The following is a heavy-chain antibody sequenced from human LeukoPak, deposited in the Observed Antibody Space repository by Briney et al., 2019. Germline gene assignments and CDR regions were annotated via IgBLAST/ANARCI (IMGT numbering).Heavy chain of an antibody. CDR3: TTELYYDSSGYYYEAFDI. CDR1: GFTFSNAW. Sequence: PGGSLRLSCAASGFTFSNAWMSWVRQAPGKGLEWVGRIKSKTDGGTTDYAAPVKGRFTISRDDSKNTLYLQMNSLKTEDTAVYYCTTELYYDSSGYYYEAFDIWGQGTMVTVS. J-gene: IGHJ3*02. D-gene: IGHD3-22*01. CDR2: IKSKTDGGTT. V-gene: IGHV3-15*01.